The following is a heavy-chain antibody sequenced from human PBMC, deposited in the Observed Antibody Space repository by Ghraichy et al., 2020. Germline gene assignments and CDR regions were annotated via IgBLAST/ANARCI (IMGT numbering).Heavy chain of an antibody. D-gene: IGHD5-12*01. J-gene: IGHJ4*02. Sequence: SETLSLTCAVYGGSFSGYYWSWIRQPPGKGLEWIGEINHSGSTNYNPSLKSRVTISVDTSKNQFSLKLSSVTAAGTAVYYCARGTSGYDPFDYWGQGTLVTVSS. CDR3: ARGTSGYDPFDY. CDR2: INHSGST. CDR1: GGSFSGYY. V-gene: IGHV4-34*01.